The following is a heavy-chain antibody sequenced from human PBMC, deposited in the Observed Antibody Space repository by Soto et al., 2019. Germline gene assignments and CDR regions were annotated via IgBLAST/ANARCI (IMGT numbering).Heavy chain of an antibody. CDR2: ISSSSSYI. CDR1: GFTFSSYS. D-gene: IGHD2-2*01. J-gene: IGHJ6*02. Sequence: GGSLRLSCAASGFTFSSYSMNWVRQAPGKGLEWVSSISSSSSYIYYADSVKGRFTISRDNAKNSLYLQMNSLGAEDTAVYYCALWVVPAANAVRVWGQGTTVTVSS. V-gene: IGHV3-21*01. CDR3: ALWVVPAANAVRV.